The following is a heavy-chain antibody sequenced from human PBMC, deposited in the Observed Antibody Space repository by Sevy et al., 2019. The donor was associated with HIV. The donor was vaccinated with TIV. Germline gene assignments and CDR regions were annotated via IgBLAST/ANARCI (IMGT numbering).Heavy chain of an antibody. Sequence: GGSLRLSCAASGFTFSSYGMHWVRQAPGKGLKWVAVIWYDGSNKYYADSVKGRFTISRDNSKNTLYLQMNSLRAEDTAVYYCARDNLPPVMVTMVRGALSFYFDYWGQGTLVTVSS. CDR3: ARDNLPPVMVTMVRGALSFYFDY. V-gene: IGHV3-33*01. CDR1: GFTFSSYG. J-gene: IGHJ4*02. CDR2: IWYDGSNK. D-gene: IGHD3-10*01.